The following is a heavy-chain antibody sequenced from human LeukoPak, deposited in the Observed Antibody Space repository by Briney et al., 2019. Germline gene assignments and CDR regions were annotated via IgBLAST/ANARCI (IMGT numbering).Heavy chain of an antibody. V-gene: IGHV4-59*08. J-gene: IGHJ4*02. D-gene: IGHD3-10*01. CDR1: GGSFSGYY. CDR2: IYYSGST. CDR3: ARTRYYYNSRSYGAPYYFDY. Sequence: SETLSLTCAVYGGSFSGYYWNWIRQPPGKGLEWIGYIYYSGSTNYNSSLKSRVIISVDTSKNQFSLKLSSVTAADTAVYYCARTRYYYNSRSYGAPYYFDYWGQGTLVTVSS.